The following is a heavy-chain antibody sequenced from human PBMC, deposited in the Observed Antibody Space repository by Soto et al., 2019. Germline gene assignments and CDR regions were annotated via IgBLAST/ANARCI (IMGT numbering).Heavy chain of an antibody. Sequence: QVTLKESGPVLVKPTETLTLTCSVSGFSLRNARMGVSWIRQPPGKALEWLAHIFSNDEKSYSTSLKSRLSIXKAXSKSQVVLTMTNMDPVDTATYYCARIEVGATHFDYWGQGTLVTVSS. D-gene: IGHD1-26*01. J-gene: IGHJ4*02. CDR1: GFSLRNARMG. CDR3: ARIEVGATHFDY. CDR2: IFSNDEK. V-gene: IGHV2-26*01.